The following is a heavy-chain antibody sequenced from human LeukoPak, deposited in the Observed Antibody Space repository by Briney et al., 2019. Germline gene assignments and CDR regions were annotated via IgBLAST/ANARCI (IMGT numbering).Heavy chain of an antibody. V-gene: IGHV3-23*01. CDR1: GFTFSSYA. CDR3: YVSDYDFWSGYPTY. D-gene: IGHD3-3*01. CDR2: ISGSGGST. J-gene: IGHJ4*02. Sequence: PGGSLRLSCAASGFTFSSYAMSWVRQAPGKGLEWVSAISGSGGSTYYADSVKGRFTISRDNSKNTLYLQMNSLRAEDTAVYYCYVSDYDFWSGYPTYWGQGTLVTVSS.